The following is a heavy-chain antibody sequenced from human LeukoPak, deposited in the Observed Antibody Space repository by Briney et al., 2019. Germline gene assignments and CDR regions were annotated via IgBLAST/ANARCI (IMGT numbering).Heavy chain of an antibody. CDR3: AGGNYYDMDV. CDR2: INSDGTYT. J-gene: IGHJ6*04. V-gene: IGHV3-74*01. Sequence: GGSLRLSCVASGFTFSSYWMHWVRQAPGKGLVWVSRINSDGTYTTYADSVEGRFTISRDNAKNTLYLQMNSLRAEDTAVYYCAGGNYYDMDVWGKGPTVTVSS. CDR1: GFTFSSYW.